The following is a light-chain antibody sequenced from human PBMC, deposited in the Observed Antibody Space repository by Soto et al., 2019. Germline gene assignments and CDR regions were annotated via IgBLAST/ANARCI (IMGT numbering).Light chain of an antibody. V-gene: IGLV1-40*01. CDR1: SSDVGAYNY. Sequence: QSALTQPPSASGSPGQSVTISCTGTSSDVGAYNYVSWYQQLPGTAPKLLIYGNSNRPSGVPDRFSGSKSGTSASLAITGLQAEDEADYYCQSYDSSLSALFGGGTKLTVL. CDR3: QSYDSSLSAL. CDR2: GNS. J-gene: IGLJ3*02.